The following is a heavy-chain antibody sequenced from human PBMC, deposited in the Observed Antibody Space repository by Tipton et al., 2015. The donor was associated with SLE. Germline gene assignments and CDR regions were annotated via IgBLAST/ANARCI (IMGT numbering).Heavy chain of an antibody. V-gene: IGHV3-48*04. CDR1: GFTFSRYG. CDR3: ARDKFSRGNSNY. J-gene: IGHJ4*02. Sequence: SLRLSCAASGFTFSRYGMNWVRQAPGKGLEWVSSINTNGGTIYYADSVKGRFTVSRDNAKNSLYLHMTSLRADDTAVYYCARDKFSRGNSNYWGQGTLVTVSS. D-gene: IGHD4-23*01. CDR2: INTNGGTI.